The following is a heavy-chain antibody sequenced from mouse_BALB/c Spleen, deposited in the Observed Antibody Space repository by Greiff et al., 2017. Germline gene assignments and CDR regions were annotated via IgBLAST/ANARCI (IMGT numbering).Heavy chain of an antibody. CDR2: ISSGGST. V-gene: IGHV5-6-5*01. CDR3: ARGGDYAAY. D-gene: IGHD2-4*01. Sequence: DVMLVESGGDLVKPGGSLKLSCAASGFTFSSYGMSWVRQTPDKRLEWVATISSGGSTYYPDSVKGRFTISRDNARNILYLQMSSLRSEDTAMYYCARGGDYAAYWGQGTLVTVSA. J-gene: IGHJ3*01. CDR1: GFTFSSYG.